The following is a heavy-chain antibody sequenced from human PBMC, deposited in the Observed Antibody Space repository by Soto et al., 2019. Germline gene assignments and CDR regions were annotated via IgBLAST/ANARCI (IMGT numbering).Heavy chain of an antibody. D-gene: IGHD6-6*01. Sequence: GGSLRLSCAASGFTFSSYAMHWVRQAPGKGLEWVAVISYDGSNKYYADSVKGRFTISRDNSKNTLYLQMNSLRAEDTAVYYCARDRRYSSSSPLEYYYYGMDVWGQGTTVTVSS. J-gene: IGHJ6*02. CDR2: ISYDGSNK. V-gene: IGHV3-30-3*01. CDR1: GFTFSSYA. CDR3: ARDRRYSSSSPLEYYYYGMDV.